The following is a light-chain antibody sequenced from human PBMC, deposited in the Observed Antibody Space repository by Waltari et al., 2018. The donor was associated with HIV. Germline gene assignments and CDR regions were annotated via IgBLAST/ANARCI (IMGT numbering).Light chain of an antibody. Sequence: QSVLTQPPSASGTPGQRVTISCSGSNSNIGSSTVNWYQQFSGTAPKLLIYNNNQRPAGFPDRFSGSKSGTSASLAISGLPSEDEADYYCAAWDDSVRGRVVFGGGTKLTVL. CDR3: AAWDDSVRGRVV. V-gene: IGLV1-44*01. CDR2: NNN. CDR1: NSNIGSST. J-gene: IGLJ2*01.